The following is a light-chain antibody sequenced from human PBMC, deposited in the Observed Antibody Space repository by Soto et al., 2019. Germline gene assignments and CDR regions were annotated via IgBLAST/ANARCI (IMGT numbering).Light chain of an antibody. CDR1: QSVSNNY. Sequence: EIALTQSPGTLSLSPEERATLSCRASQSVSNNYLAWYQQKPGQAPRLLIYGASNRATGIPDRLSGSGSGTEFTLTISRLAPEDFAVYYCQQYGSSGTFGHGTKVDIK. CDR3: QQYGSSGT. J-gene: IGKJ1*01. CDR2: GAS. V-gene: IGKV3-20*01.